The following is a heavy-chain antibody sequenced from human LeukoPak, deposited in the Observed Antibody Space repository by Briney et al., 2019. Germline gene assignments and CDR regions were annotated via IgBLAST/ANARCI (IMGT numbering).Heavy chain of an antibody. CDR3: ARCSRSSTDCYCAFDI. CDR1: GFTFDDYG. CDR2: ITNWNGGST. V-gene: IGHV3-20*04. Sequence: PGGSLRLSCEASGFTFDDYGMSWVRQAAGKGLEWVSAITNWNGGSTGYAGSVRGRFTVSRDNAKNSLYLQMNSLRAEDTALYYCARCSRSSTDCYCAFDIWGQGTVVTVSS. D-gene: IGHD2-2*01. J-gene: IGHJ3*02.